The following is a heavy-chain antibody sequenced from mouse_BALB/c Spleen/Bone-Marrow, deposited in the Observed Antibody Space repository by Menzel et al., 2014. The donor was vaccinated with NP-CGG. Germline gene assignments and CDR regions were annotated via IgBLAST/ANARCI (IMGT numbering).Heavy chain of an antibody. V-gene: IGHV3-8*02. D-gene: IGHD3-1*01. CDR1: GDSITSGY. J-gene: IGHJ4*01. CDR2: ISYSSST. CDR3: ARSGSSGYHYYAMDY. Sequence: EVQLQESGPSLVKPSQTLSLTCSVTGDSITSGYWNWIRKFPGNKLEYMGFISYSSSTYYNPSLKSRISITRDTSKNLYYLQLKSLTTEDSATYYCARSGSSGYHYYAMDYWGQGTSVTVSS.